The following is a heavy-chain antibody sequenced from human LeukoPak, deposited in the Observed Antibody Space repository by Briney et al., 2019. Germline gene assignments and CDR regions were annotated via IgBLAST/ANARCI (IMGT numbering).Heavy chain of an antibody. J-gene: IGHJ4*02. V-gene: IGHV3-11*01. CDR2: ITNGGSTI. CDR1: GFTFSDYN. Sequence: GGSLRLSCAASGFTFSDYNMNWVRQAPGKGLEWVSYITNGGSTIHHADSVKGRFTISRDNAKKTLYLQMNSLRAEDTAVYYCAKVVLRYFDWLLYPTVFDYWGQGTLVTVSS. CDR3: AKVVLRYFDWLLYPTVFDY. D-gene: IGHD3-9*01.